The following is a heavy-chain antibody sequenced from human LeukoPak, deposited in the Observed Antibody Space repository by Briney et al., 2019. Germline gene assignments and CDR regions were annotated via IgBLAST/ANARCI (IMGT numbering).Heavy chain of an antibody. D-gene: IGHD2-8*02. V-gene: IGHV4-59*11. CDR1: GGSISSHY. CDR2: IYYSGST. Sequence: SATLSLTCTVSGGSISSHYWSWIRQPPGKGLEWIGYIYYSGSTNYNPSLKSRVTISVDTSKNQFSLKLSSVTAADTAVYYCARDGETNRTSGWWYYYYYMDVWGKGTTVTVSS. CDR3: ARDGETNRTSGWWYYYYYMDV. J-gene: IGHJ6*03.